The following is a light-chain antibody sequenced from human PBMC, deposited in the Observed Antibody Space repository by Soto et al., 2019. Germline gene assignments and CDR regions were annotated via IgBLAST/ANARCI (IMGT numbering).Light chain of an antibody. CDR2: GAS. CDR1: QSVSSN. V-gene: IGKV3-15*01. J-gene: IGKJ2*01. CDR3: QQYNNWPPKNT. Sequence: EIVMTQSPVTLSVSPGERATLSCRASQSVSSNLAWYQQKPGQAPRLLIYGASTRATGIPARFSGSGSGTEFTLTISSLQSEDFAVYYCQQYNNWPPKNTFGQGTKVDIK.